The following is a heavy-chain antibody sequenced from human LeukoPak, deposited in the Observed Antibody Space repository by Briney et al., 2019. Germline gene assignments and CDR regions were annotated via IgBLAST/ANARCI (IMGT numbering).Heavy chain of an antibody. V-gene: IGHV4-34*01. J-gene: IGHJ6*02. CDR3: ATTVTTLYGMDV. CDR2: INHSGST. D-gene: IGHD4-17*01. Sequence: PSETLSLTCAVYGGSFSGYYWSWIRQPPGKGLEWIGEINHSGSTNYSPALKSRVTISVDTSKNQFSLKLSSVTAAATAVYYCATTVTTLYGMDVWGQGTTVTVSS. CDR1: GGSFSGYY.